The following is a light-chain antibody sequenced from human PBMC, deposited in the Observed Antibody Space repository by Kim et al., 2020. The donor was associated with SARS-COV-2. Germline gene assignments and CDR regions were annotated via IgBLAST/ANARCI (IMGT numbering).Light chain of an antibody. Sequence: APEKTARIPCGGNNIGSKSVHWYQQKPGQAPVLVIYYDSDRPSGIPERFSGSNSGNTATLTSSRVEAGDEADYYCQVWDSSSDHPVFGGGTQLTVL. J-gene: IGLJ2*01. CDR2: YDS. CDR1: NIGSKS. CDR3: QVWDSSSDHPV. V-gene: IGLV3-21*04.